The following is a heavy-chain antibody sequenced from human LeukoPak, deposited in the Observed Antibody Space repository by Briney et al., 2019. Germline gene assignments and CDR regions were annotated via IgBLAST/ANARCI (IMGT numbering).Heavy chain of an antibody. CDR1: GYTFTSYG. CDR3: ASALYDFWSGYYKSYFDY. Sequence: ASVKVSCKASGYTFTSYGISWVRQAPGQGLEWMGWISAYNGNTNYAQKLQGRVTITTDESTSTAYMELSSLRSEDTAVYYCASALYDFWSGYYKSYFDYWGQGTLVTVSS. V-gene: IGHV1-18*01. CDR2: ISAYNGNT. J-gene: IGHJ4*02. D-gene: IGHD3-3*01.